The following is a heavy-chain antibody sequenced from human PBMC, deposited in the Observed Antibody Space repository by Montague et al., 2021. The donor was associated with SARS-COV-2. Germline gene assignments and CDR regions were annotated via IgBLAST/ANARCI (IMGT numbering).Heavy chain of an antibody. Sequence: TLSLTCTVSGGSISSGSYYWNWIRQPAGKGLEWIGRIYTSGTTDYXXXLKSRVTISVDTSKNQFSLKLTSVTAADTAVYYCARAHSGSWAHLDNWGQGSLVTVSS. CDR1: GGSISSGSYY. J-gene: IGHJ4*02. D-gene: IGHD5-12*01. CDR3: ARAHSGSWAHLDN. V-gene: IGHV4-61*02. CDR2: IYTSGTT.